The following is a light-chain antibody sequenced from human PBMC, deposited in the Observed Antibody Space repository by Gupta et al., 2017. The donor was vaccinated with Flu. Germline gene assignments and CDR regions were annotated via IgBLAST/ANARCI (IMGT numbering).Light chain of an antibody. Sequence: QSALTQPASVSASPGQSITISCTGSSSDFGSYNLVSWYQQHPGQVPKVLIYEVTKRPSGVSDRFSGSKSGNTASLTISGLQAEDEADYYCCSKSSSGGWVFGTGTKLTVL. V-gene: IGLV2-23*02. J-gene: IGLJ1*01. CDR1: SSDFGSYNL. CDR3: CSKSSSGGWV. CDR2: EVT.